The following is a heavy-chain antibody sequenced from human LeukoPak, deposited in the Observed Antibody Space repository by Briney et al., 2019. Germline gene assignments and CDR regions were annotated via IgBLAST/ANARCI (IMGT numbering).Heavy chain of an antibody. J-gene: IGHJ3*02. D-gene: IGHD3-9*01. Sequence: ASVKVSCKASGYTFTGYYMHWVRQAPGQGLEWMGGIIPIFGTANYAQKFQGRVTITADESTSTAYMELSSLRSEDTAVYYCARGPYYDILTGYPLGAFDIWGQGTMVTVSS. V-gene: IGHV1-69*13. CDR1: GYTFTGYY. CDR2: IIPIFGTA. CDR3: ARGPYYDILTGYPLGAFDI.